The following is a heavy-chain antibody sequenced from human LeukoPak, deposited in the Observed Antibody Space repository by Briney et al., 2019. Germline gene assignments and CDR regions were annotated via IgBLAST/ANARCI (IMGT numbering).Heavy chain of an antibody. D-gene: IGHD4/OR15-4a*01. CDR1: GFTFSSST. V-gene: IGHV3-21*01. CDR2: ISSSSNYI. J-gene: IGHJ5*02. Sequence: GGSLRLSCVASGFTFSSSTMNWVRQAPGKGLEWVSSISSSSNYIYYADSVKGRFTISRDNAKNSLYLQMNSLRAEDTAVYYCVRIPNSANFPNWFDPWGQGTLVTVSS. CDR3: VRIPNSANFPNWFDP.